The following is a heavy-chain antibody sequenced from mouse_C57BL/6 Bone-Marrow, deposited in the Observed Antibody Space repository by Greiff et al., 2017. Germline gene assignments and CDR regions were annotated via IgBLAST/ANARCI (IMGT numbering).Heavy chain of an antibody. Sequence: QVQLQQSGAELARPGASVKMSCKASGYTFTSYTMHWVKQRPGQGLEWIGYINPSSGYTKYNQKFKDKATLTSDKSSSTAYMQLSSLTSEDSAVYYCARLGSNYWGYYFDYWGQGTTLTVSS. D-gene: IGHD2-5*01. V-gene: IGHV1-4*01. CDR2: INPSSGYT. CDR1: GYTFTSYT. J-gene: IGHJ2*01. CDR3: ARLGSNYWGYYFDY.